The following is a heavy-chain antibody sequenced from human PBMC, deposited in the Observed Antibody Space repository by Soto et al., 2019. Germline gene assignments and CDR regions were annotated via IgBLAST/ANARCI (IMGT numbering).Heavy chain of an antibody. D-gene: IGHD1-26*01. CDR3: ARVNSGSYSDY. CDR1: DGVLKSINW. J-gene: IGHJ4*02. V-gene: IGHV4-4*02. CDR2: IFQSGST. Sequence: SETPSLIFAFQDGVLKSINWWSWVRQPPGKGLEWIGEIFQSGSTNNNPSLKTRVTISVDKSKNQFSLKLSSVTAADTAVYYCARVNSGSYSDYWGQG.